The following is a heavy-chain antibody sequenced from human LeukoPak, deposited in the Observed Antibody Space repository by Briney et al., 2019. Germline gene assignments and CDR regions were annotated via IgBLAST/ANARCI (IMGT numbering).Heavy chain of an antibody. V-gene: IGHV3-30*03. D-gene: IGHD6-13*01. J-gene: IGHJ4*02. CDR1: GFTFSSYG. Sequence: PGGSLRLSCAASGFTFSSYGMHWVRQAPGKGLEWVAVISYDGSNKYYADSVKGRFTISRDNSKNTLYLQMNSLRAEDTAVYYCASPQLVVDYWGQGTLVTVSS. CDR3: ASPQLVVDY. CDR2: ISYDGSNK.